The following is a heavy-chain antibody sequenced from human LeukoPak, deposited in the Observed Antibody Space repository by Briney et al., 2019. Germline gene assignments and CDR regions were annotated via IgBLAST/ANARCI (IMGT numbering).Heavy chain of an antibody. CDR2: IRYDGSNK. V-gene: IGHV3-30*02. Sequence: GGSLRLSCAASGFTISSYGMHWVCQAPGKGLEWVAFIRYDGSNKYYADSVKGRFTISRDNSKNTLYLQMSSLRSEDTAVYYCATVIPLGYWGQGTLVTVSS. J-gene: IGHJ4*02. CDR1: GFTISSYG. CDR3: ATVIPLGY. D-gene: IGHD3-16*02.